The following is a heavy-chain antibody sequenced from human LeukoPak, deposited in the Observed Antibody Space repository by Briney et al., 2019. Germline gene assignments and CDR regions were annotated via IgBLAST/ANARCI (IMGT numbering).Heavy chain of an antibody. CDR2: IKQDGSGK. CDR1: GFTFSSYW. J-gene: IGHJ3*02. D-gene: IGHD2-8*01. CDR3: ATDAYCTNGVCSSDAFDI. Sequence: GGSLRLSCAASGFTFSSYWMSWVRQASGKGLEWVANIKQDGSGKYYVDSVKGRFTISRDNAKNSLYLQMNSLRAEVTAVYYCATDAYCTNGVCSSDAFDIWGQGTMVTVSS. V-gene: IGHV3-7*04.